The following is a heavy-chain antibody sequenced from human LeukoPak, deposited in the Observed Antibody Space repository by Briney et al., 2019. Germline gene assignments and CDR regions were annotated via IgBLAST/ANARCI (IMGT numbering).Heavy chain of an antibody. D-gene: IGHD5-12*01. CDR2: LCDSGRT. CDR1: GGSLSRHC. V-gene: IGHV4-59*11. J-gene: IGHJ5*02. CDR3: ARVHAVDKEWFDP. Sequence: PSETLSLTCDFSGGSLSRHCWSWIRQSPGKGLEWIGCLCDSGRTDHNPSLKSRVTMSVDTSRTRFSLRLTSVSAADTAVYYRARVHAVDKEWFDPWGQGTLVTVSS.